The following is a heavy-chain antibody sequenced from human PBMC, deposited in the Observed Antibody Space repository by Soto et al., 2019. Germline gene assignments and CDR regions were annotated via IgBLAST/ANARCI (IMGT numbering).Heavy chain of an antibody. CDR1: GFTFSNFW. D-gene: IGHD5-18*01. Sequence: PXGSLELSCAASGFTFSNFWMHWVRHAPGKGLVWVSRIYSDGSGTTYADSVKGRLTISRDNAKSTLYLQMNSLRAEDTAVYYCATLNSFGSDYWGRGTLVTVSS. CDR2: IYSDGSGT. V-gene: IGHV3-74*01. J-gene: IGHJ4*02. CDR3: ATLNSFGSDY.